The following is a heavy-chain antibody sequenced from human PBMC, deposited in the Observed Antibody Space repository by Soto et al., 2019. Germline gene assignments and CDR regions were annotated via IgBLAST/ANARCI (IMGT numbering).Heavy chain of an antibody. D-gene: IGHD6-6*01. CDR1: GFTFSSYA. CDR3: AKPLSARRSVYYYYYGMDV. Sequence: GGSLRLSCAASGFTFSSYAMSWVRQAPGKGLEWVSAISGSGGSTYYADSVKGRFTISRDNSKNTLYLQMNSLRAEDTAVYYCAKPLSARRSVYYYYYGMDVWGQGTTVTV. J-gene: IGHJ6*02. V-gene: IGHV3-23*01. CDR2: ISGSGGST.